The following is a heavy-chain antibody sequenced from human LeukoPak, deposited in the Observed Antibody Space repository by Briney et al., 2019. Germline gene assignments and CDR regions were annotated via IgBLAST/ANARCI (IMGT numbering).Heavy chain of an antibody. CDR2: VNPDSGDT. D-gene: IGHD1-1*01. J-gene: IGHJ4*02. CDR1: GYTFTNYD. Sequence: GASVKVSCKTSGYTFTNYDINWVRQAAGQGLEWMGWVNPDSGDTGFAQKFQGRLTITTITSARIAYMEMSSLTSEDTAVYYCTRDWTYWGPGTLVAVSS. CDR3: TRDWTY. V-gene: IGHV1-8*01.